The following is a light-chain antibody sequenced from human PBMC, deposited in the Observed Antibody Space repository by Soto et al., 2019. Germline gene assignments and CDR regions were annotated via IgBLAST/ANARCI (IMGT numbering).Light chain of an antibody. J-gene: IGKJ4*01. V-gene: IGKV1-33*01. CDR1: QSVVNY. CDR2: DAS. CDR3: QQYEELPLT. Sequence: DVQLTQSPSTLSASVGDRVAISCQASQSVVNYLNWFQQRPGKAPQLLISDASHLEPGVTSRFSGQRSGTDFTLIISSLQPEDFATYYCQQYEELPLTFGGGTRVEV.